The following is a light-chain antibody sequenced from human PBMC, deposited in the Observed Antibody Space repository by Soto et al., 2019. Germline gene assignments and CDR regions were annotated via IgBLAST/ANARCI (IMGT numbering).Light chain of an antibody. Sequence: QSVLTQPASASGSPGQSITISCTGTSSDVGGYNFVSWYQLHPGKAPKLMIYDVSNRPSGVSNRFSGSKSGNTASLTISGLQAEDEADEYCSSYTGSSTVAFGGGTKRTVL. CDR1: SSDVGGYNF. J-gene: IGLJ2*01. V-gene: IGLV2-14*03. CDR3: SSYTGSSTVA. CDR2: DVS.